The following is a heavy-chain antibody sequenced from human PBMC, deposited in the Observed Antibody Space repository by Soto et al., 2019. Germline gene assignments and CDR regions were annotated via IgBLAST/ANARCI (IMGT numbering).Heavy chain of an antibody. J-gene: IGHJ4*02. D-gene: IGHD3-10*01. CDR1: GGSISSSSYY. CDR3: ARPTYGSGSYSYDY. Sequence: SETLSLTCTVSGGSISSSSYYWGWIRQPPGKGLEWIGSIYYGGSTYYNPSLKSRVTISVDTSKNQFSLKLSSVTAADTAVYYCARPTYGSGSYSYDYWGQGTLVTVSS. CDR2: IYYGGST. V-gene: IGHV4-39*01.